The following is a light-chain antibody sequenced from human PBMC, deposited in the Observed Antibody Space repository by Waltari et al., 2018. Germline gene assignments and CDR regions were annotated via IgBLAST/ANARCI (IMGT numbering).Light chain of an antibody. CDR1: SPTIDTTH. Sequence: QSVLTQPPSPSEPPAHSATSPCTGRSPTIDTTHVFWFQHLPGSAPKLLISRNSQRPSGASDRFSGSKSGASASLTIIGLRSEDEGYYYCAAWDDSVNGVLFGGGTKLTVL. V-gene: IGLV1-47*01. CDR2: RNS. CDR3: AAWDDSVNGVL. J-gene: IGLJ2*01.